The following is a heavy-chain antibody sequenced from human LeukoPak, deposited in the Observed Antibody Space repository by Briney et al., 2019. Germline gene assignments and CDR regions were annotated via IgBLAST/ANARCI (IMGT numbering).Heavy chain of an antibody. CDR2: INPNSGGT. Sequence: ASLKASCKASGYTFTGYYMHWVRQAPGQGLEWMGWINPNSGGTNYAQKFQGRVTMTRDTSISTAYMELSRLRSDDTAVYCCARVTYYYDSSGYLSGRRYYFDYWGQGTLVTVSS. D-gene: IGHD3-22*01. CDR3: ARVTYYYDSSGYLSGRRYYFDY. V-gene: IGHV1-2*02. J-gene: IGHJ4*02. CDR1: GYTFTGYY.